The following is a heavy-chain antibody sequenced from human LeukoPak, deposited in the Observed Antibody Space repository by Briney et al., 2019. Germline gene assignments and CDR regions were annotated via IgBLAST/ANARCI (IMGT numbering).Heavy chain of an antibody. J-gene: IGHJ4*02. CDR1: GGSISNYY. CDR2: IYYSGST. Sequence: SETLSLTCTVSGGSISNYYWSWIRQPPGKGLEWIGYIYYSGSTNYNPSLKSRVTISVDTSKNQFSLKLSSVTAADTAVYYCARNDYGDYVEDYWGQGTLVTVSS. D-gene: IGHD4-17*01. V-gene: IGHV4-59*01. CDR3: ARNDYGDYVEDY.